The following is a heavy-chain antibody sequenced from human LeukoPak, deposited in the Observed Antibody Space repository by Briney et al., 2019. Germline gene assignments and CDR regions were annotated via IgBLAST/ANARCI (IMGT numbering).Heavy chain of an antibody. D-gene: IGHD6-19*01. CDR1: GGSISSSPYY. J-gene: IGHJ4*02. CDR2: IYYSGSA. Sequence: SETLSLTCTVSGGSISSSPYYWGWIRQPPGKGLEWIGNIYYSGSAYYNPSLKTRVTISVDPSKNQFSLKLTSVTAADTAVYYCARHASVDGNWPRPLDYWGQGSLVTVSS. CDR3: ARHASVDGNWPRPLDY. V-gene: IGHV4-39*01.